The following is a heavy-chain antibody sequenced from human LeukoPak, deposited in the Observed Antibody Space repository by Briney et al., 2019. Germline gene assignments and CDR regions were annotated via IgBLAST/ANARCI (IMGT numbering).Heavy chain of an antibody. V-gene: IGHV4-59*08. CDR2: IYYTGST. J-gene: IGHJ4*02. D-gene: IGHD5-18*01. CDR1: GGSISSYY. Sequence: SETLSLTCTVSGGSISSYYWSWIRQSPGKGLEWIGYIYYTGSTNYNPSLKSRVTISVDTSKNHFSLRLSSVTAADTAVYYCARLDTAMLYFDYWGQGTLVTVSS. CDR3: ARLDTAMLYFDY.